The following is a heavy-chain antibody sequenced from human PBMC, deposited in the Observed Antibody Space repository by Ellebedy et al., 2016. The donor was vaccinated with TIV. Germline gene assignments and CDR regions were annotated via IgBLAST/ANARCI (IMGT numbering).Heavy chain of an antibody. V-gene: IGHV5-10-1*01. Sequence: GESLKISCQGSGYIFATYWLSWARQMPGKGLEWMGMFDPSDYSTKYSPSLQGHVILSVDNSIYTAYLQWNRPEASDTCLYYCARLGENHPFDYWGQGTLVTVSS. CDR3: ARLGENHPFDY. J-gene: IGHJ4*02. D-gene: IGHD1-14*01. CDR2: FDPSDYST. CDR1: GYIFATYW.